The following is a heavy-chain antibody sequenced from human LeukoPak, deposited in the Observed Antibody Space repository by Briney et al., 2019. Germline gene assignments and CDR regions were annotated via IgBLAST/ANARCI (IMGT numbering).Heavy chain of an antibody. CDR1: GFTFGDYA. CDR3: ASNPLWRPGKYYFDY. V-gene: IGHV3-53*01. CDR2: IYSGGST. Sequence: GGSLRLSCTASGFTFGDYAMSWFRQAPGKGLEWVSVIYSGGSTYYADSVKGRFTISRDNSKNTLYLQMNSLRAEDTAVYYCASNPLWRPGKYYFDYWGQGTLVTVSS. J-gene: IGHJ4*02.